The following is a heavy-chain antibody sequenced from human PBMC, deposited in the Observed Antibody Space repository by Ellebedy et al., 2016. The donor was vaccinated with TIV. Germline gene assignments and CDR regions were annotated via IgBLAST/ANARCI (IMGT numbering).Heavy chain of an antibody. CDR3: VTDPDGGPVDY. Sequence: GESLKISCAASGFTFSNAWLTWFRQAPGKGLEWVGRINSKTDGGTTDYAAPVKGRFTISRDDSKNTVYLQMDSLETEDTAVYYCVTDPDGGPVDYWGQGTLVTVSS. CDR1: GFTFSNAW. V-gene: IGHV3-15*07. D-gene: IGHD1-14*01. J-gene: IGHJ4*02. CDR2: INSKTDGGTT.